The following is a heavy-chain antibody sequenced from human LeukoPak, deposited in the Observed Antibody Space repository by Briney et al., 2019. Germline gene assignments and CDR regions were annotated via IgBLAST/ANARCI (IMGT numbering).Heavy chain of an antibody. J-gene: IGHJ4*02. Sequence: ASEKVSCKASGYTFTSHYIHWVRQAPGQGLEWMGIINPGSSSTSFAQKFQGRLTMTRDTSTSTVHMELSSLTSEDTAIYYCAREEYMYGYPLGFDYWGQGTLVTVSS. CDR3: AREEYMYGYPLGFDY. D-gene: IGHD5-18*01. V-gene: IGHV1-46*01. CDR1: GYTFTSHY. CDR2: INPGSSST.